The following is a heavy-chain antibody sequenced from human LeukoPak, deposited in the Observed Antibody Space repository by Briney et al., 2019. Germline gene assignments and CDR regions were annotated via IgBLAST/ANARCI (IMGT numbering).Heavy chain of an antibody. CDR3: ARERARGYSSDWFDP. D-gene: IGHD5-18*01. J-gene: IGHJ5*02. V-gene: IGHV4-59*12. Sequence: SETLSLTCTVSGGSISSYYWSWIRQPPGKGLEWIGYIYYSGSTYYNPSLKSRVTISVDTSKNQFSLKLSSVTAADTAVYYCARERARGYSSDWFDPWGQGTLVTVSS. CDR1: GGSISSYY. CDR2: IYYSGST.